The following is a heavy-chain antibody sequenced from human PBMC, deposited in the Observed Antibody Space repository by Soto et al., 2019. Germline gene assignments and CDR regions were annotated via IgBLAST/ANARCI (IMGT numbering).Heavy chain of an antibody. D-gene: IGHD3-3*01. CDR1: GGSISSGGYS. J-gene: IGHJ4*02. CDR3: AAGAIFGVVPLDY. V-gene: IGHV4-30-2*01. Sequence: QLQLQESGSGLVKPSQTLSLTCAVSGGSISSGGYSWSWIRQPPGKGLEWIGYIYHSGSTYYNPPXTXRFXRSVDRSKNQFSLKLSSVTDADTAVYYCAAGAIFGVVPLDYWGQGTLVTVSS. CDR2: IYHSGST.